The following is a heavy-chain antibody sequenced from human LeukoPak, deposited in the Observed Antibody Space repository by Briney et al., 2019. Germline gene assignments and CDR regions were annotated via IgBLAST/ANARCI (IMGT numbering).Heavy chain of an antibody. V-gene: IGHV3-49*04. Sequence: GGSLRLSCAASGFTFSNAWMSWVRQAPGKGLEWVGFIRSKAYGGTTEYAASVKGRFTISRDDSKSIAYLQMNSLKTEDTAVYYRTRDGAAAGTGIDYWGQGTLVTVSS. CDR2: IRSKAYGGTT. CDR3: TRDGAAAGTGIDY. CDR1: GFTFSNAW. J-gene: IGHJ4*02. D-gene: IGHD6-13*01.